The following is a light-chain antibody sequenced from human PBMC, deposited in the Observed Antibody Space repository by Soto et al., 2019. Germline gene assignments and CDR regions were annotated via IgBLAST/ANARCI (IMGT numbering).Light chain of an antibody. V-gene: IGKV3-15*01. CDR1: QSVSSN. Sequence: EIVMTQSPATLSVSPGERATLSCRASQSVSSNLAWYQQKPGQAPRLLIYGASTRATGIPARFSGSGSGTEFTLTISSLQSEDFAVYYCQQYNNWPQWTLGQGPKVDIK. CDR2: GAS. J-gene: IGKJ1*01. CDR3: QQYNNWPQWT.